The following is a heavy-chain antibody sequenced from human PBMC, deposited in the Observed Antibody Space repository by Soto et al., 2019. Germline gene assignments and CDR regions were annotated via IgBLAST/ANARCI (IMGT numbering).Heavy chain of an antibody. CDR2: IIPINGHT. CDR3: ARQKLINSQGGLDY. V-gene: IGHV1-2*02. Sequence: QVLLVQSGPDVKKPVASVKVSCKASGYTFADYYLPWVRQAPGQGLEWMGWIIPINGHTNYARKFQGRVTMTGDASTNTAYMELSILRSDDTAVYYCARQKLINSQGGLDYWGQGTLVTVSS. CDR1: GYTFADYY. D-gene: IGHD3-16*01. J-gene: IGHJ4*02.